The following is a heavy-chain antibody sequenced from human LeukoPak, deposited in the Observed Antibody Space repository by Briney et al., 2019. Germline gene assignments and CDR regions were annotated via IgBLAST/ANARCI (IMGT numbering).Heavy chain of an antibody. J-gene: IGHJ4*02. D-gene: IGHD2-2*02. V-gene: IGHV1-18*01. CDR1: GYTFTSYG. CDR2: ISAYNGNT. CDR3: ARDFIVVVPAAISLGY. Sequence: ASVKVSCKASGYTFTSYGISWVRQAPGQGLEWMGWISAYNGNTNYAQKLQGRVTMTTDTSTSTAYMELRSLRSDDTAVYYCARDFIVVVPAAISLGYWGQGTLVTVSS.